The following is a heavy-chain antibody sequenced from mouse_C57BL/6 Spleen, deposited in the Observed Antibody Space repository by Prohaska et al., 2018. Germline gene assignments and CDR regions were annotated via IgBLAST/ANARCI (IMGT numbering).Heavy chain of an antibody. V-gene: IGHV1-15*01. CDR1: GYTFTDYE. CDR2: IDPETGGT. CDR3: TRKAPYYYAMDY. Sequence: GAELVRPGASVTLSCKASGYTFTDYEMHWVKQTPVHGLEWIGAIDPETGGTAYNQKFKGKAILTADKSSSTAYMELRSRTSEDSAVYYCTRKAPYYYAMDYWGQGTSVTVSS. J-gene: IGHJ4*01.